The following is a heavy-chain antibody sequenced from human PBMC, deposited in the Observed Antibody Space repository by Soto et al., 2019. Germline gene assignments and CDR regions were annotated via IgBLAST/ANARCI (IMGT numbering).Heavy chain of an antibody. CDR3: AKDRYGDSSEVDY. J-gene: IGHJ4*02. D-gene: IGHD4-17*01. Sequence: QVQLVESGGGVVQPGRSLRLSCAASGFTFSSYGMHWVRQAPGKGLEWVAVISYDGSNKYYADSVKGRFTISRDNSKNTLYLQMNSLRAEDTAVYYCAKDRYGDSSEVDYWGQGTLVTVSS. CDR1: GFTFSSYG. V-gene: IGHV3-30*18. CDR2: ISYDGSNK.